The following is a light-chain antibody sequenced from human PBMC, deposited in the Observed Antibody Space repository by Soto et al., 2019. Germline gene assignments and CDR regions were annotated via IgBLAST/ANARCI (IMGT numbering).Light chain of an antibody. V-gene: IGKV3D-15*01. CDR3: QQYDNWPPRLT. J-gene: IGKJ4*01. Sequence: EIVLTQFPATLSVSPGETVTLSCRASQSVSSYLAWYQQKPGQALRLLIYGASKKAGGVPDRFGGSGSGTEFTLTISSLQSEDSAVYYCQQYDNWPPRLTFGGGTKVEIK. CDR2: GAS. CDR1: QSVSSY.